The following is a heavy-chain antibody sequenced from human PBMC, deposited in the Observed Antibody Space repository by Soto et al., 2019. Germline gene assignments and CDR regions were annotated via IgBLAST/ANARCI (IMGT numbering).Heavy chain of an antibody. J-gene: IGHJ4*02. CDR2: IDPSDSQT. Sequence: LGESLKISCKGSGYSFAGYWITWVRQKPGKGLEWMGRIDPSDSQTYYSPSFRGHVTISVTKSITTVFLQWSSLRASDPAMYYCARQGYDSDEGHIFHNYFESWGEGTQVTVCS. V-gene: IGHV5-10-1*01. CDR3: ARQGYDSDEGHIFHNYFES. D-gene: IGHD3-9*01. CDR1: GYSFAGYW.